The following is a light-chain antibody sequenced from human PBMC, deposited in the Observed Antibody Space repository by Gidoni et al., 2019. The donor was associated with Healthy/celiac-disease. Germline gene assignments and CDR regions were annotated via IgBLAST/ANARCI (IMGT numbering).Light chain of an antibody. J-gene: IGLJ1*01. Sequence: QSALTQPASVSGSPGPSITISCTGTSSDVGGYNYVSWYQQHPGKAPKLMIYDVSNRPSVVSNRFSGSKSGNTASLTISGLHAEDEADYYFSSYTSSSTYVFGTGTKVTVL. CDR1: SSDVGGYNY. CDR3: SSYTSSSTYV. V-gene: IGLV2-14*01. CDR2: DVS.